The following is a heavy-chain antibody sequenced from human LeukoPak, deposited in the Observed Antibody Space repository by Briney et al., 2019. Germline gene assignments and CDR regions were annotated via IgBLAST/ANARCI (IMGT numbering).Heavy chain of an antibody. CDR3: ARTYSSSWYAPYFDY. D-gene: IGHD6-13*01. Sequence: SETLSLTCTVSGGSISSYYWSWIRQPPGKGLEWIGYIYYSGSTNYNPSLKSRVTISVDTSKNQFSLKLSSVTAADTAVYYCARTYSSSWYAPYFDYWGQGTLVTVSS. J-gene: IGHJ4*02. V-gene: IGHV4-59*01. CDR1: GGSISSYY. CDR2: IYYSGST.